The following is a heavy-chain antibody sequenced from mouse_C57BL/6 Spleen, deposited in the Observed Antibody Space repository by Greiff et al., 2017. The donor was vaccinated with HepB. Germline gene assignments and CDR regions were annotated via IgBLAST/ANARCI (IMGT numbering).Heavy chain of an antibody. CDR3: TYYDYAMDY. D-gene: IGHD1-1*02. CDR2: IDPENGDT. Sequence: EVQLQESGAELVRPGASVKLSCTASGFNIKDDYMHWVKQRPEQGLEWIGWIDPENGDTEYASKFQGKATITADTSSNTAYLQLSSLTSEDTAVYYCTYYDYAMDYWGQGTSVTVSS. CDR1: GFNIKDDY. V-gene: IGHV14-4*01. J-gene: IGHJ4*01.